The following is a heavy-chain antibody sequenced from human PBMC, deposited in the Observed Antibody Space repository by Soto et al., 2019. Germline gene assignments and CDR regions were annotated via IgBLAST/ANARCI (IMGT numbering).Heavy chain of an antibody. CDR1: GGSISSSSYY. V-gene: IGHV4-39*01. Sequence: SETLSLSCTVSGGSISSSSYYWGWIRQPPGKGLEWIGSIYYSGSTYYNPSLKSRVTISVDTSKNQFSLKLSSVTAADTAVYYCARHVRAISPLKNWLDPWGQGNLVTVSS. J-gene: IGHJ5*02. CDR2: IYYSGST. CDR3: ARHVRAISPLKNWLDP.